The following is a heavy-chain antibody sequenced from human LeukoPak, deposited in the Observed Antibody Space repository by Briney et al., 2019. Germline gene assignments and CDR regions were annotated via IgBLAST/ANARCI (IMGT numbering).Heavy chain of an antibody. V-gene: IGHV1-2*02. CDR3: ARVRASSWYGDY. J-gene: IGHJ4*02. D-gene: IGHD6-13*01. CDR1: GYTFTGYY. Sequence: ASVKVSCKASGYTFTGYYMHWVRQAPGQGLEWMGWINPNSGGTNYAQKFQGRVTMTRDTSISTAYMELSRLRSDDTAVYYCARVRASSWYGDYWGQGTLVTVSS. CDR2: INPNSGGT.